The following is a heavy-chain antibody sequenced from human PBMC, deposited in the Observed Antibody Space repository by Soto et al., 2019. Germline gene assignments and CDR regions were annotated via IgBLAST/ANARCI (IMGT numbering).Heavy chain of an antibody. D-gene: IGHD6-13*01. CDR2: ISYDGCNK. V-gene: IGHV3-30-3*01. Sequence: QVQLGESGGGVVQPGRSLRLSCAASGFTISSYAMHWVRQAPGKGLEWVAVISYDGCNKYYADSVKGRFTISRDNSKNTLYLQMNSLRAEDTAVYYCARGGSSVWYWFDYWGQGTLVTVSS. CDR1: GFTISSYA. J-gene: IGHJ4*02. CDR3: ARGGSSVWYWFDY.